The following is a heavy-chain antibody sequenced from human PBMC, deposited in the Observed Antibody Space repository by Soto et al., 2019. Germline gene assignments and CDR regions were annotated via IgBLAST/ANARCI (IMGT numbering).Heavy chain of an antibody. CDR3: ARLGYCSGGSCYSITAVDY. CDR2: IYYSGST. Sequence: PSETLSLTCTVSGGSISSSSYYWGWIRQPPGKGLEWIGSIYYSGSTYYNPSLKSRVTISVDTSKNQFSLKLSSVTAADTAVYYCARLGYCSGGSCYSITAVDYWGQGNLVTVSS. D-gene: IGHD2-15*01. V-gene: IGHV4-39*01. J-gene: IGHJ4*02. CDR1: GGSISSSSYY.